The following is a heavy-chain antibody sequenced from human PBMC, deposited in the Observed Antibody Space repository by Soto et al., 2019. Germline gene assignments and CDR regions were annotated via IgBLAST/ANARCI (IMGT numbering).Heavy chain of an antibody. CDR1: GGTFSRYT. V-gene: IGHV1-69*02. CDR2: IIPIAAIA. CDR3: ARGSTIVRGAPSWFDP. D-gene: IGHD3-10*01. Sequence: QVQLVQSGAEVKKPGSSVKVSCKASGGTFSRYTINWVRQAPGQGLEWMGRIIPIAAIANYTQKLHGRVTITVDKSSTTAYMELSSLRSDDTAVYYCARGSTIVRGAPSWFDPWGQGTLVTVSS. J-gene: IGHJ5*02.